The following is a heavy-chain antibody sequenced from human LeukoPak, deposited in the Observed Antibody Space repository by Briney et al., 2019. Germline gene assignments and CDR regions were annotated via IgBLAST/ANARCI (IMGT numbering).Heavy chain of an antibody. CDR2: ISYDGSNK. Sequence: GGSLRLSCAASGFTFSSYAMHWVRQAPGKGLEWVAVISYDGSNKYYADSVKGRFTISRDNSKNTLYLQMNSLRAEDTAVYYCARDGETVAGAKIDYWGQGTLVTVSS. V-gene: IGHV3-30*04. J-gene: IGHJ4*02. D-gene: IGHD6-19*01. CDR1: GFTFSSYA. CDR3: ARDGETVAGAKIDY.